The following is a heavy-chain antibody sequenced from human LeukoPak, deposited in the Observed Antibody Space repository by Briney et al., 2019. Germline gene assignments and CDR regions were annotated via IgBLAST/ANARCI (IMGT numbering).Heavy chain of an antibody. CDR1: GFTFSSYG. J-gene: IGHJ3*02. D-gene: IGHD3-22*01. V-gene: IGHV3-30*18. CDR3: AKGIRQIPMIVGEGAFDI. CDR2: ISYDGSNK. Sequence: QSGGPLRLSCAASGFTFSSYGMHWVRQAPGKGLEWVAVISYDGSNKYYADSVKGRFTISRDNSKNTLYLQMNSLRAEDTAVYYCAKGIRQIPMIVGEGAFDIWGQGTMVTVSS.